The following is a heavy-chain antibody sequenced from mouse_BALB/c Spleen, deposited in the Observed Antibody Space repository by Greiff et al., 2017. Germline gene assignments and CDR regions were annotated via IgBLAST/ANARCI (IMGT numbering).Heavy chain of an antibody. CDR2: IWAGGST. CDR1: GFSLTSYG. J-gene: IGHJ3*01. V-gene: IGHV2-9*02. Sequence: VKLVESGPGLVAPSQSLSITCTVSGFSLTSYGVHWVRQPPGKGLEWLGVIWAGGSTNYNSALMSRLSISKDNSKSQVFLKMNSLQTDDTAMYYCVREGGSAWFAYWGQGTLVTVSA. CDR3: VREGGSAWFAY.